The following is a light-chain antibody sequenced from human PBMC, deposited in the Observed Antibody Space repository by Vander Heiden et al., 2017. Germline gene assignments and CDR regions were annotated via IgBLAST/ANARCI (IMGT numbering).Light chain of an antibody. V-gene: IGKV3-11*01. Sequence: EIVLTQSPATLSLSPGERATLSCRASQNVSSYLAWYQQKPGQAPRLLIYDASNRATGIPARFSGSGSGTDFTLTISSLEPEDFAVYYCQQRSNWPLSYTFGQGTKLEIK. CDR1: QNVSSY. CDR3: QQRSNWPLSYT. J-gene: IGKJ2*01. CDR2: DAS.